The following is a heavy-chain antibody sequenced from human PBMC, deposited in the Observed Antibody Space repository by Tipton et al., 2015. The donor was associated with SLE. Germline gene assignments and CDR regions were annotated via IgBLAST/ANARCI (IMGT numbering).Heavy chain of an antibody. CDR1: GFTFASYG. D-gene: IGHD1-14*01. CDR3: AKDLRARTYYYMDV. CDR2: LSNSGGST. Sequence: SLRLSCATSGFTFASYGMSWVRQAPGKGLEWVSSLSNSGGSTYYADSVKGRCTISRDNSNNTLYLHLSSLRAEDTGVYYCAKDLRARTYYYMDVWGKGTTVTVAS. V-gene: IGHV3-23*01. J-gene: IGHJ6*03.